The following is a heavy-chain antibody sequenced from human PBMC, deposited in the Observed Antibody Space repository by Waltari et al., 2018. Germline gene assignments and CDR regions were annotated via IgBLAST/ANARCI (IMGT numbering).Heavy chain of an antibody. CDR1: GYTFTGYY. Sequence: QVQLVQSGAEVKKPGASVKVSCKASGYTFTGYYMHWVRQAPGKGLEWMGWINPNSGGTNYAQKFQGRVTMTRDTSISTAYMEVSRLTSDDTAVYFCARGLRGPISSDNYGTAFDSWGQGTLVTVSS. V-gene: IGHV1-2*02. CDR3: ARGLRGPISSDNYGTAFDS. D-gene: IGHD4-17*01. CDR2: INPNSGGT. J-gene: IGHJ4*02.